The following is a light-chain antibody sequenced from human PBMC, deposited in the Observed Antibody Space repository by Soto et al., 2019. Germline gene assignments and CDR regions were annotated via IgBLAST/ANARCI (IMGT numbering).Light chain of an antibody. CDR3: LQYNSYSPRT. V-gene: IGKV1-5*03. CDR1: QSINTC. Sequence: DIQMTQSPSTLSASVGDRVTITCRASQSINTCLAWYQQKPGKAPKLLIYKASSLVSGVPSRFSGSGSGTEFTLTISSLQPDDFATYYCLQYNSYSPRTFGRGTKVEI. J-gene: IGKJ1*01. CDR2: KAS.